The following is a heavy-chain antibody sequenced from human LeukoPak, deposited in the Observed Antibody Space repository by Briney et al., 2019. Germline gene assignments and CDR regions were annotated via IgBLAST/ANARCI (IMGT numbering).Heavy chain of an antibody. CDR1: GYSISSGYY. V-gene: IGHV4-38-2*02. CDR2: IYYSGST. D-gene: IGHD4-17*01. Sequence: SETLSLTCTVSGYSISSGYYWGWIRQPPGKGLEWIGSIYYSGSTYYNPSLKSRVTISVDTSKNQFSLKLSSVTAADTAVYYCARGRAYGDYEIRWGQGTLVTVSS. CDR3: ARGRAYGDYEIR. J-gene: IGHJ4*02.